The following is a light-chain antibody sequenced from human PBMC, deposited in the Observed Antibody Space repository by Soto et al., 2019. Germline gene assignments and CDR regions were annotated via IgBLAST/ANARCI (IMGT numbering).Light chain of an antibody. Sequence: AIRMTQSPSSLSASTGDRVTITCRASQGISSYLAWYQQKPGEAPKTLIYAASTLLSGVPSRFTGSGSGTDFTLTISYLQSEDFATYYCQQYYSYPFTFGGGTKVEIK. CDR3: QQYYSYPFT. J-gene: IGKJ4*01. V-gene: IGKV1-8*01. CDR2: AAS. CDR1: QGISSY.